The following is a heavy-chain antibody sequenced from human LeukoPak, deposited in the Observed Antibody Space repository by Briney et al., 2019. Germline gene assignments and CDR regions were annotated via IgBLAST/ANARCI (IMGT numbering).Heavy chain of an antibody. CDR3: VYYDSSGRFDP. J-gene: IGHJ5*02. V-gene: IGHV1-8*01. D-gene: IGHD3-22*01. Sequence: ASVEVSCKASGYTFTSYDINWVRQATGQGLEWMGWMNPNSGNTGYAQKFQGRVTMTRNTSISTAYMELSSLRSEDTAVYYCVYYDSSGRFDPWGRGTLVTVSS. CDR1: GYTFTSYD. CDR2: MNPNSGNT.